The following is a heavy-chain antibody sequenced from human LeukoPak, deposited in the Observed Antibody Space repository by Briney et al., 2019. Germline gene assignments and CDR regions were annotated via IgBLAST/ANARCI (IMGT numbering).Heavy chain of an antibody. CDR3: ARENIAVAGLYYYYYMDV. J-gene: IGHJ6*03. V-gene: IGHV3-21*01. Sequence: GGSLRLSCAASGFTFSSYSMNWVRQAPGKGLEWVSSISSSSSYIYYADSVKGRFTISRDNAKNSLYLQMNTLRAEDTAVYYCARENIAVAGLYYYYYMDVWGKGTTVTVSS. D-gene: IGHD6-19*01. CDR2: ISSSSSYI. CDR1: GFTFSSYS.